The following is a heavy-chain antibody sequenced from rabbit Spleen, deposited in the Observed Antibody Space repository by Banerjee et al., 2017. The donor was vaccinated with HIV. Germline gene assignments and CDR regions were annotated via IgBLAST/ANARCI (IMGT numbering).Heavy chain of an antibody. D-gene: IGHD4-1*01. CDR1: GFDFSRYG. Sequence: QEQVVESGGGLVQPGGSLKISCKASGFDFSRYGVSWVRQVPGKGLEWIGYIDPVFGITYYANWVNGRFTISRDNAQNTLFLQLNSLTAADTATYFCVREVAAKFNLWGQGTLVTVS. V-gene: IGHV1S47*01. CDR2: IDPVFGIT. CDR3: VREVAAKFNL. J-gene: IGHJ4*01.